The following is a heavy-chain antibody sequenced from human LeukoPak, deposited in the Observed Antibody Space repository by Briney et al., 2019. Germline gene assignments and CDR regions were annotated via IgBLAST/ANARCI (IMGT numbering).Heavy chain of an antibody. CDR2: FDPEDGET. D-gene: IGHD3-10*01. Sequence: ASVKVSCKVSGYTLTELSMHWVRQAPGKGLEWMGGFDPEDGETIYAQKFQGRVTITADESTSTAYMELSSLRSEDTAVYYCAREAAAMVRGVIDFDYWGQGTLVTVSS. J-gene: IGHJ4*02. CDR1: GYTLTELS. CDR3: AREAAAMVRGVIDFDY. V-gene: IGHV1-24*01.